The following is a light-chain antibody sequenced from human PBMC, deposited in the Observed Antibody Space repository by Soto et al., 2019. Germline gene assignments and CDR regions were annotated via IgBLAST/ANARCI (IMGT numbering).Light chain of an antibody. J-gene: IGKJ4*01. CDR3: LKYDSAPHT. Sequence: DIQMTQSPFSLSASVGDRVTITCRASQDISNYLAWYQQRPGKVPKLLIYAASTLQSGVPSRFSGSGSGTDFTLTISSLQTEDVATYSCLKYDSAPHTFGGGTKVEIK. CDR2: AAS. V-gene: IGKV1-27*01. CDR1: QDISNY.